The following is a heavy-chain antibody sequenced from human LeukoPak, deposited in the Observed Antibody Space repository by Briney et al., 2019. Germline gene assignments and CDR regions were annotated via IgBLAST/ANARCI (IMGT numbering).Heavy chain of an antibody. CDR2: VNHSGYT. V-gene: IGHV4-34*01. CDR1: GTSFSSYY. Sequence: PSETLSLTCAVSGTSFSSYYWSWIRQPPGKGLEWIGEVNHSGYTNDNPSLKSRVTISVGTSKNQFSLRLRSVTAADTGVYFCARMTTGHDFWGQGTLVIVSS. J-gene: IGHJ4*02. CDR3: ARMTTGHDF. D-gene: IGHD4-17*01.